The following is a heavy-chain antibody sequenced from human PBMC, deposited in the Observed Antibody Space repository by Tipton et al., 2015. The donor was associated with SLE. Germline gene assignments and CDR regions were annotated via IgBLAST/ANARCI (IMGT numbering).Heavy chain of an antibody. V-gene: IGHV4-30-2*06. J-gene: IGHJ5*02. Sequence: TLSLTCTVSGGSVSGGGYSWGWIRQSPGKGLEWIGSLYQSGSIHYNPSLENRVTISVDRSKNQFSLSLSSVTAADTAVYYCARGGHSNPPNWLHRGGQGILITVSS. CDR2: LYQSGSI. CDR3: ARGGHSNPPNWLHR. D-gene: IGHD5-12*01. CDR1: GGSVSGGGYS.